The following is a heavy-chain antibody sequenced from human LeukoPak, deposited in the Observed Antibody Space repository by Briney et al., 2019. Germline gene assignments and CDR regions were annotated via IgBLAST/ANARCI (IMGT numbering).Heavy chain of an antibody. CDR3: AKESRSLAYAFDI. D-gene: IGHD3-16*01. CDR2: ISYDGSNK. CDR1: GFTFSSYG. J-gene: IGHJ3*02. Sequence: GGSLRLSCAASGFTFSSYGMPWVRQAPGKGLEWVAVISYDGSNKYYADSVKGRFTISRDNSKNTLYLQMNSLRAEDTAVYYCAKESRSLAYAFDIWGQGTMVTVSS. V-gene: IGHV3-30*18.